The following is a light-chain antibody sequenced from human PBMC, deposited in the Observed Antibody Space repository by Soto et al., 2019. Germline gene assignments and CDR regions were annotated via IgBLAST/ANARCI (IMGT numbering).Light chain of an antibody. V-gene: IGKV1-5*03. J-gene: IGKJ1*01. CDR2: KAS. CDR1: QSISSW. Sequence: DVQMTQSTSTPSASVGDRVTITCLASQSISSWLAWYQQKPGKAPKLLIYKASSLESGVPSRFSGSGSGTEFTLTISSLQPDDFATYYCQQYNSYSPTFGQGTKVDI. CDR3: QQYNSYSPT.